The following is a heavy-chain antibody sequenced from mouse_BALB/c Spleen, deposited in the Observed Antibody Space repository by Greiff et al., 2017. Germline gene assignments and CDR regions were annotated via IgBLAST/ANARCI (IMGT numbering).Heavy chain of an antibody. Sequence: DVKLQESGGGLVQPGGSRKLSCAASGFTFSSFGMHWVRQAPEKGLEWVAYISSGSSTIYYADTVKGRFTISRDNPKNTLFLQMTSLRSEDTAMYYCARASTGSYFDYWGQGTTLTVSS. CDR3: ARASTGSYFDY. D-gene: IGHD4-1*02. CDR2: ISSGSSTI. J-gene: IGHJ2*01. CDR1: GFTFSSFG. V-gene: IGHV5-17*02.